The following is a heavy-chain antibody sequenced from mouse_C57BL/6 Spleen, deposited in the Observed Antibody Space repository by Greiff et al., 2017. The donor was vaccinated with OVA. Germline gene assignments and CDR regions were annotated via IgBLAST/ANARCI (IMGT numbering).Heavy chain of an antibody. J-gene: IGHJ3*01. CDR1: YTFSRRVH. CDR2: GQGLEWIG. D-gene: IGHD2-10*01. CDR3: SEDSAVYYCACPTGEGFAD. V-gene: IGHV1-87*01. Sequence: VQRVESGPELARPWASVKISCQAFYTFSRRVHFAIRDTNYWMQWVKQRPGQGLEWIGAISPGHGVTSYNQKFKGKATWTADKSSSTAYMQLSSRTSEDSAVYYCACPTGEGFADWGQGTLVTVSA.